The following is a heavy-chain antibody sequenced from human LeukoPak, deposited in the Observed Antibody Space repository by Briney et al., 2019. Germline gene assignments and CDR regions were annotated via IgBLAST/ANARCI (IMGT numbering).Heavy chain of an antibody. CDR1: GGSISNYY. Sequence: SETLSLTCTVPGGSISNYYWSWIRKSPGKELDWIGYIYHSGITNYSPVLKSRVTMSLDTSKNQFSLKLSSVTAADTAVYYCARSEYTSMVGSLYFDYWGQGTLVTVSS. D-gene: IGHD5-18*01. J-gene: IGHJ4*02. V-gene: IGHV4-59*01. CDR2: IYHSGIT. CDR3: ARSEYTSMVGSLYFDY.